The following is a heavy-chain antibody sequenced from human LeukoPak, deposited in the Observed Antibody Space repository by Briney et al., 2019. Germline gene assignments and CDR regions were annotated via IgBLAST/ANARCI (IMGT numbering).Heavy chain of an antibody. Sequence: GGSLRLSCAVSGFIVTGNYMTLVRLAPGKGLEWVSTIYSGGTTFYTDSVRGRFTISRDNSKNTLYLQMNSLRAEDAAIYYMDVWGKGTTVTISS. CDR3: DV. J-gene: IGHJ6*04. CDR2: IYSGGTT. CDR1: GFIVTGNY. V-gene: IGHV3-53*01.